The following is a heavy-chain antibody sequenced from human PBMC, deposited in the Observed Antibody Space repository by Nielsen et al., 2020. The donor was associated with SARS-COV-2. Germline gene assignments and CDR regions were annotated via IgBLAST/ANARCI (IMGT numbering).Heavy chain of an antibody. CDR3: AKDGRYSGYDPRFSSGWLDD. D-gene: IGHD5-12*01. CDR2: IKSNGGST. V-gene: IGHV3-23*01. CDR1: GFTFSTYA. J-gene: IGHJ5*02. Sequence: GGSLRLSCAASGFTFSTYAMSWVRQAPGKGLEWVSSIKSNGGSTYFADSVKGRFTISRDNSNNTLYLQMNSLRAEDTAVYYCAKDGRYSGYDPRFSSGWLDDWGQGALVTVSS.